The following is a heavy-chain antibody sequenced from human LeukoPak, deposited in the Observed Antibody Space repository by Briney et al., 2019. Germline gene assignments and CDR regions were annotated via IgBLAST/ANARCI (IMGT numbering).Heavy chain of an antibody. D-gene: IGHD5-24*01. CDR2: INPNSGGT. J-gene: IGHJ4*02. CDR3: AREAAEMATTHFDY. Sequence: ASVKVSCKASGYTFTSYYMHWVRQAPGQGLEWMGWINPNSGGTNYAQKFQGRVTMTRDTSISTAYMELSRLRSDDTAVYYCAREAAEMATTHFDYWGQGTLVTVSS. CDR1: GYTFTSYY. V-gene: IGHV1-2*02.